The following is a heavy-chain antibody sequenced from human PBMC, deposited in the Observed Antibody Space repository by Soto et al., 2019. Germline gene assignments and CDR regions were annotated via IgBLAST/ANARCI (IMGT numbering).Heavy chain of an antibody. J-gene: IGHJ3*02. CDR3: ARAPLPYRSGGSCYLGAAFDM. CDR2: IYYSGST. Sequence: SETLSLTCTVSGGSISSGGYYWSWIRQHPGKGLEWIGYIYYSGSTYYNPSLKSRVTISVDTSKNQFSLQLSSVTAAETAVHYCARAPLPYRSGGSCYLGAAFDMWGPGTMVTV. V-gene: IGHV4-31*03. D-gene: IGHD2-15*01. CDR1: GGSISSGGYY.